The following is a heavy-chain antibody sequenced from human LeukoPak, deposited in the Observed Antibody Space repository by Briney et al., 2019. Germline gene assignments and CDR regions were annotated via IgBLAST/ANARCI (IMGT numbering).Heavy chain of an antibody. CDR1: GFTFDDYA. D-gene: IGHD3-3*01. CDR3: AKDRWTIFGVSSGVDWFDP. Sequence: PGGSLRLSCAASGFTFDDYAMHWVRQRPGKGLEWVSGISSNSDAVAYADSLKGRFTISRDNAKNSLYLQMNSLRDEDTAFYYCAKDRWTIFGVSSGVDWFDPWGQGTLVSVSS. CDR2: ISSNSDAV. J-gene: IGHJ5*02. V-gene: IGHV3-9*01.